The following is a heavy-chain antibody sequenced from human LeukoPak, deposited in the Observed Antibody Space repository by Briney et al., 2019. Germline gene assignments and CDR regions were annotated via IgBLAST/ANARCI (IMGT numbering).Heavy chain of an antibody. Sequence: ASVKVSFKASGYTFTGDYMHWVRQAPGQGLEWMGIINSSGGTTSYAQKFQGRVTMTRDTSTSTVYMDLSTLRSEDTAVYYCARGGWYYFGYWGQGILVTVSS. V-gene: IGHV1-46*01. J-gene: IGHJ4*02. CDR2: INSSGGTT. D-gene: IGHD6-19*01. CDR3: ARGGWYYFGY. CDR1: GYTFTGDY.